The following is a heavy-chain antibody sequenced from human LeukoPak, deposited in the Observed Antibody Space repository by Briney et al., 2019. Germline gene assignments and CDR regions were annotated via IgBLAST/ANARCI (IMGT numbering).Heavy chain of an antibody. D-gene: IGHD5-24*01. CDR1: GFTFSGYA. V-gene: IGHV3-53*01. CDR3: ARDGDCYKLGDY. Sequence: PGGSLRLSCAASGFTFSGYAMSWVRHAPGQGLEWVSVIYSGGSTYYADSGKGRFTISRDNSKNTLYLQMNSLRAEDTAVYYCARDGDCYKLGDYWGQGTLVTVSS. CDR2: IYSGGST. J-gene: IGHJ4*02.